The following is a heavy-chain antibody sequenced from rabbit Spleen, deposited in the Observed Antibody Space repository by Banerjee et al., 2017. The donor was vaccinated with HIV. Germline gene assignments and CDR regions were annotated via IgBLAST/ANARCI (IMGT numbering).Heavy chain of an antibody. Sequence: QEQLVEAGGGLVQPGGSLTLSCKPSGFDFRSYGVSWVRQGPGKGLEWIGDIDPVFGVTSYANWVNGRFTISSHNARNTLFLQRNSLTAADTASYFCARSRYNYYGDLNLWGQGTLVTVS. CDR3: ARSRYNYYGDLNL. D-gene: IGHD2-1*01. J-gene: IGHJ4*01. CDR1: GFDFRSYG. CDR2: IDPVFGVT. V-gene: IGHV1S47*01.